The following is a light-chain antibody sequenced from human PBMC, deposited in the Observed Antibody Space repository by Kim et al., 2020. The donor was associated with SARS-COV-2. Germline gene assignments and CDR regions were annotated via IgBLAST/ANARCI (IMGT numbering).Light chain of an antibody. CDR1: QDISSY. CDR3: QQYNNYPLT. Sequence: SSTGDRVTIPCRASQDISSYFAWYQQKPGKAPKLLIYAASTLQSGVPSRFSGSGSGTDFTLTISCLQSEDFATYYCQQYNNYPLTFGGGTKVDIK. J-gene: IGKJ4*01. V-gene: IGKV1-8*01. CDR2: AAS.